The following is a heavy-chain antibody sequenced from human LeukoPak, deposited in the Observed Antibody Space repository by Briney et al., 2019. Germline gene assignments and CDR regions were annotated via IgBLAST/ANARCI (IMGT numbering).Heavy chain of an antibody. CDR3: ARVNYDRREYNWFDP. D-gene: IGHD3-3*01. Sequence: PGGSLRLSCAASGFTFSSYWMSWVRQAPGKGLEWVANIKQDGSEKYYVDSVKGRFTISRDNAKNSLYLQMNSLRAEDTAVYYCARVNYDRREYNWFDPWGQGTLVTVSS. V-gene: IGHV3-7*01. J-gene: IGHJ5*02. CDR1: GFTFSSYW. CDR2: IKQDGSEK.